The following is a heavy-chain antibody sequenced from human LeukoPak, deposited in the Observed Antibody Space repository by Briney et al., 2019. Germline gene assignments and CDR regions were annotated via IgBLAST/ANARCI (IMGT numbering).Heavy chain of an antibody. CDR1: DGSIIYNY. CDR2: IYYTGST. D-gene: IGHD5-18*01. Sequence: SETLSLTCIVSDGSIIYNYWSWIRQSAGKGLELIGRIYYTGSTNYNPSLRSRVTMSVDTSKNQFSLMLSSVTAADTAVYYCARGLSGDSYGFEYWGQGTLVTVSS. V-gene: IGHV4-4*07. J-gene: IGHJ4*02. CDR3: ARGLSGDSYGFEY.